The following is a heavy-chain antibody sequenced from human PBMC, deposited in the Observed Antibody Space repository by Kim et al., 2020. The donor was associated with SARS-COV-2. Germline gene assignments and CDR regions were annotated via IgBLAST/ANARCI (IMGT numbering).Heavy chain of an antibody. CDR3: ASSGGWYFDL. J-gene: IGHJ2*01. CDR2: EK. D-gene: IGHD3-10*01. Sequence: EKCYMDSVKGRFSISRDNAKNSLYLQMNSLRTEDTAVYYCASSGGWYFDLWGRGTLVTVSS. V-gene: IGHV3-7*03.